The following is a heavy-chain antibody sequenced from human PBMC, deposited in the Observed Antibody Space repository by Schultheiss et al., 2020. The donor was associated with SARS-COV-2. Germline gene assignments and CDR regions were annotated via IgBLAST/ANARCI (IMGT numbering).Heavy chain of an antibody. CDR1: GGSFSGYY. Sequence: SETLSLTCAVYGGSFSGYYWSWIRQPPGKGLEWIGSIYTSGSTNYNPSLKSRVTISVDTSKNQFSLKLSSVTAADTAVYYCARVGGYCSSTSCFNWFDPWGQGSLVTVSS. CDR2: IYTSGST. V-gene: IGHV4-59*10. J-gene: IGHJ5*02. CDR3: ARVGGYCSSTSCFNWFDP. D-gene: IGHD2-2*01.